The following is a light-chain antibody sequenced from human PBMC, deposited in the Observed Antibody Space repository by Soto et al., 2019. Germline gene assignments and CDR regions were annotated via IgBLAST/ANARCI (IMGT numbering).Light chain of an antibody. J-gene: IGLJ1*01. Sequence: QSALTQPASVSGSPGQSITICCTGTSSDVGGYNYVSWYQQHPGKAPKLMIYEVSNRPSGVSNRFSGSKSGNTASLTISGLQAEDAADYYCSSYTSSSTPLYVFGTGTKVTVL. CDR2: EVS. CDR3: SSYTSSSTPLYV. CDR1: SSDVGGYNY. V-gene: IGLV2-14*01.